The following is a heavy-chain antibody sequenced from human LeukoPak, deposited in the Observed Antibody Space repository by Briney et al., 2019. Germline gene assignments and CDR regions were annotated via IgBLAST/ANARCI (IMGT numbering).Heavy chain of an antibody. J-gene: IGHJ4*02. Sequence: SETLSLTCTVSGGSISSYYWSWIRQPPGKGLEWIGYIYYSGSTNYNPSLKSRATISVDTSKNQFSLKLSSVTAADTAVYYCARQRLVDTAMALPDYWGQGTLVTVSS. V-gene: IGHV4-59*08. D-gene: IGHD5-18*01. CDR1: GGSISSYY. CDR3: ARQRLVDTAMALPDY. CDR2: IYYSGST.